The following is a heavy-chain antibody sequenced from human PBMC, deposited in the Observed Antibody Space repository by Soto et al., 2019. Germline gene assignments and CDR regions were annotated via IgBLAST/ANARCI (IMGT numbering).Heavy chain of an antibody. Sequence: ASVKVSCKAPGYTFAGYYMHWVRQAPGQGLEWMGWINPNTGYTDYAQKFQDRVTMTGNTSITTAYMELSGLRSEDTAVYYCVRGRVMITFGVVIVIDYWGQGSPVTVSS. CDR2: INPNTGYT. V-gene: IGHV1-8*02. CDR1: GYTFAGYY. D-gene: IGHD3-16*02. J-gene: IGHJ4*02. CDR3: VRGRVMITFGVVIVIDY.